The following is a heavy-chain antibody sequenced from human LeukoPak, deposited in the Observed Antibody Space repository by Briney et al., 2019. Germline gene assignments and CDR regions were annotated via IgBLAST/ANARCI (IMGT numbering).Heavy chain of an antibody. CDR1: GFTFSSYS. CDR3: AREREGDYYYYGMDV. V-gene: IGHV3-48*04. D-gene: IGHD3-16*01. CDR2: ISSSSSTI. J-gene: IGHJ6*02. Sequence: GGSLRLSCAASGFTFSSYSMNWVRQAPGKGLEWVSYISSSSSTIYYADSVKGRFTISRDNAKNSLYLQMNSLRAEDTAVYYCAREREGDYYYYGMDVWGQGTTVTVSS.